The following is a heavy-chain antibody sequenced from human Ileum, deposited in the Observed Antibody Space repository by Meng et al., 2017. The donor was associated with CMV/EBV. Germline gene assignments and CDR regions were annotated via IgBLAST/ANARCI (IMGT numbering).Heavy chain of an antibody. Sequence: GESLKISCAASGFTFSKQWMSWVRQVPGKGLEWVAEIKVDGSDKYYVDSVKGRFTISRDNTENSLYMQMDRLRAEDTTVYYCAREALGGFGIPRARTEFDSWGQGTLVTVSS. J-gene: IGHJ4*02. CDR1: GFTFSKQW. CDR3: AREALGGFGIPRARTEFDS. CDR2: IKVDGSDK. V-gene: IGHV3-7*01. D-gene: IGHD3-16*01.